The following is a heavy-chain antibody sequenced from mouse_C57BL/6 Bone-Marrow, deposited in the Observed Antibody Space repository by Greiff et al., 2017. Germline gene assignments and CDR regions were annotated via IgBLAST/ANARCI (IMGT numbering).Heavy chain of an antibody. CDR1: GYTFTSYW. Sequence: VQLQQPGAELVKPGASVKMSCKASGYTFTSYWITWVKQRPGQGLEWIGDIYPGSGSTNYNEKCKSKATLTVDTSSSTTYMQLSSLTSEDSAVYVCARYGSSYWYFDVWGTGATVTVAS. CDR3: ARYGSSYWYFDV. V-gene: IGHV1-55*01. CDR2: IYPGSGST. D-gene: IGHD1-1*01. J-gene: IGHJ1*03.